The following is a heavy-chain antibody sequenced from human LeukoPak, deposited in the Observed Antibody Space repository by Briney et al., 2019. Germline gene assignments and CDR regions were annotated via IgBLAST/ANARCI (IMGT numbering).Heavy chain of an antibody. Sequence: GGSLRLSCAASGFTFSRFWMSWVRQAPGKGLEWVASINQDESAKYYVDSVRGRFTISRDNAKNSLFLQMNSLRAEDTAVYYCARDWRIAVAGTFWFDPWGQGTLVTVSS. D-gene: IGHD6-19*01. V-gene: IGHV3-7*01. CDR2: INQDESAK. J-gene: IGHJ5*02. CDR1: GFTFSRFW. CDR3: ARDWRIAVAGTFWFDP.